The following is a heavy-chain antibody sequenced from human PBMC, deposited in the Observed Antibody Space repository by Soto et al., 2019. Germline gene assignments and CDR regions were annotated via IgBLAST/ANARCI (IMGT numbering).Heavy chain of an antibody. Sequence: QVQLVESGGGVVQPGRSLRLSCAASGFTFSRYAMHWVRQDPGKGLEWVAVISYDGSNKYYADSVKGRFTISRDNSKNTLYLQRDSLRAEDMAVYYCARDGEMATIRAREKVLYYFDYWGQGTQVTVSS. CDR2: ISYDGSNK. CDR1: GFTFSRYA. CDR3: ARDGEMATIRAREKVLYYFDY. D-gene: IGHD5-12*01. V-gene: IGHV3-30-3*01. J-gene: IGHJ4*02.